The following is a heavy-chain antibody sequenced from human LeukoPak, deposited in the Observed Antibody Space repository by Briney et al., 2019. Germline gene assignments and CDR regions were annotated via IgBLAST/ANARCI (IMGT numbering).Heavy chain of an antibody. CDR2: IYYSGST. Sequence: PSETLSLTCTVSGGSISSYYWSWIRQPPGKGLEWIGYIYYSGSTNYNPSLKSRVTISVDTSKNQFSLKLSSVTAADTAVYYCARGRVVAVVAATPFWFDPWGQGTLVTVSS. D-gene: IGHD2-15*01. CDR3: ARGRVVAVVAATPFWFDP. J-gene: IGHJ5*02. CDR1: GGSISSYY. V-gene: IGHV4-59*01.